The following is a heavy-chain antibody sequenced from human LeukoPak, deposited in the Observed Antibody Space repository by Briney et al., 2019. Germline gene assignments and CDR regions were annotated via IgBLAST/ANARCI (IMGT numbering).Heavy chain of an antibody. D-gene: IGHD6-13*01. CDR1: GFTFSDYY. J-gene: IGHJ4*02. CDR3: ARVGPTVAAGTPDY. V-gene: IGHV3-11*06. Sequence: PGGSLRLSCAASGFTFSDYYMSWIRQAPGKGLEWLSYISGSGSHTTYADSVRGRFTISRDNAKNSLSLQVNSLRADDTAVYYCARVGPTVAAGTPDYWGQGTLVTVSS. CDR2: ISGSGSHT.